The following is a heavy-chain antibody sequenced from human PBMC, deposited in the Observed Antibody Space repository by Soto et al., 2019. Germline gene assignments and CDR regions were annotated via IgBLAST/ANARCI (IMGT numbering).Heavy chain of an antibody. V-gene: IGHV4-39*01. J-gene: IGHJ3*02. CDR3: ARPTSTDLRDPFDI. Sequence: QVQLQESGPGLVKPSETLSLTCTVSGASISSTRYYWGWIRQPPGQGLEWIGSIYYSGYAYYNPSLKSRVTISDDTSRDQFSLNLRSMTAADTAVYYCARPTSTDLRDPFDIWGQGIMVTVSS. CDR2: IYYSGYA. D-gene: IGHD4-17*01. CDR1: GASISSTRYY.